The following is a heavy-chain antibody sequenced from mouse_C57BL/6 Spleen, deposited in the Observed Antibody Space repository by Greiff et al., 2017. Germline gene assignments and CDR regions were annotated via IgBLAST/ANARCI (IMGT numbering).Heavy chain of an antibody. Sequence: EVHLVESGEGLVKPGGSLKLSCAASGFTFSSYAMSWVRQTPEKRLEWVAYISRGGDYIYYADTVKGRFTISRANARNTLYLQMSSLKSADTAMYYCTRGNYCGSSYEAMDDWGQGTSGTVSA. J-gene: IGHJ4*01. CDR2: ISRGGDYI. V-gene: IGHV5-9-1*02. CDR3: TRGNYCGSSYEAMDD. D-gene: IGHD1-1*01. CDR1: GFTFSSYA.